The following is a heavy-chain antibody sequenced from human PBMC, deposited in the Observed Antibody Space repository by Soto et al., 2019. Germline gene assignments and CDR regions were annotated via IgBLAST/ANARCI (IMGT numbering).Heavy chain of an antibody. D-gene: IGHD3-22*01. J-gene: IGHJ6*02. CDR3: ARAMVIRYYGMDV. CDR2: INPSGGST. V-gene: IGHV1-46*01. CDR1: GYTFTSYY. Sequence: ASVKVSCKASGYTFTSYYMHWVRQAPGQGLEWMGIINPSGGSTSYAQKFQGRVTMTRDTSTSTVYMELSSLRSEDTAVYYCARAMVIRYYGMDVWGQETTVTVS.